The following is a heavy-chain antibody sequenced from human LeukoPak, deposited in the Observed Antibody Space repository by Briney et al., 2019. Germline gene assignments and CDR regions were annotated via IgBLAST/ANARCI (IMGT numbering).Heavy chain of an antibody. CDR2: ISGSGSST. D-gene: IGHD1-26*01. V-gene: IGHV3-23*01. CDR3: TKDSRYSGNYKAFDN. CDR1: GFTFSSYA. J-gene: IGHJ3*02. Sequence: PGGSLRLSCAASGFTFSSYAMRWVRQAPGKGLEGVSGISGSGSSTNYADSVKGRFTISRDNSKNTLYLQMNSLRAEDTALFYCTKDSRYSGNYKAFDNWGPGTMVTVSS.